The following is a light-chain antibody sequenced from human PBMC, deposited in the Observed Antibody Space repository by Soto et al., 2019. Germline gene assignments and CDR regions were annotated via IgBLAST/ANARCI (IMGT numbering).Light chain of an antibody. CDR3: QQRFNWQVT. Sequence: EIVLTQSPGTLSLSPGERATLSCRASQSVSSSYLAWYQQKPGQAPRLLIYDASNRATGIPARFSGSGSGTDFTLTISSLEPEDFAVYYCQQRFNWQVTFGQGTRL. V-gene: IGKV3D-20*02. CDR2: DAS. CDR1: QSVSSSY. J-gene: IGKJ5*01.